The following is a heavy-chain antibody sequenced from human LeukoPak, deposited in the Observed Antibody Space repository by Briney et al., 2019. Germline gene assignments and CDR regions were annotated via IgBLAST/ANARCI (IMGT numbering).Heavy chain of an antibody. V-gene: IGHV1-18*01. Sequence: ASVKVSCKASGYTFTSYGISWVRQAPGQGLEWMGWISAYNGNTDYAQKLQGRVTMTTDTSTSTAYMELRSLRSDDTAVYYCARDKQLDWAHYYYSYMDVWGKGTTVTVSS. CDR3: ARDKQLDWAHYYYSYMDV. CDR2: ISAYNGNT. J-gene: IGHJ6*03. D-gene: IGHD1-1*01. CDR1: GYTFTSYG.